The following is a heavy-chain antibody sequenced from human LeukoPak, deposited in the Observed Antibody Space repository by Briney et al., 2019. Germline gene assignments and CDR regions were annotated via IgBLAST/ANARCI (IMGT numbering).Heavy chain of an antibody. Sequence: SETLSLTCTVSGGSISSYYWSWIRQPPGKGPEWIGYIYYSGSTNYNPSLKSRVTISVDTSKNQFSLKLSSVTAADTAVYYCARGGYSYGYRRYFDYWGQGTLVTVSS. CDR3: ARGGYSYGYRRYFDY. D-gene: IGHD5-18*01. J-gene: IGHJ4*02. CDR1: GGSISSYY. V-gene: IGHV4-59*01. CDR2: IYYSGST.